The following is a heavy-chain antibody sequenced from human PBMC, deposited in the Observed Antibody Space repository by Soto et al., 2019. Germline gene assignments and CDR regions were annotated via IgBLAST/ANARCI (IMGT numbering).Heavy chain of an antibody. J-gene: IGHJ4*02. CDR2: ISAYNGNT. CDR3: ASWNLGLGDPTDLFAL. Sequence: ASVKVSCKASGYTFTSYGISWVRQAPGQGLEWMGWISAYNGNTNYAQKLQGRVTMTTDTSTSTAYMELRSLRSDDTAVYYCASWNLGLGDPTDLFALWGQGSLVTVSS. D-gene: IGHD1-1*01. V-gene: IGHV1-18*01. CDR1: GYTFTSYG.